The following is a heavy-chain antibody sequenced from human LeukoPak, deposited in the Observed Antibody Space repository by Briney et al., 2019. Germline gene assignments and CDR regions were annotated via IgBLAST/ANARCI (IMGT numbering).Heavy chain of an antibody. CDR3: ARDSLHDYGGSGYGYYFDY. CDR2: IGSSGSLT. J-gene: IGHJ4*02. V-gene: IGHV3-48*03. Sequence: GGSLRLSCAASGFAFSTYEMIWVRQAPGKEPEWVSYIGSSGSLTYYADSVKGRFTVSRDNAKNSLYLRMNSLRVEDTAIYYCARDSLHDYGGSGYGYYFDYWGQGTLVTVSS. CDR1: GFAFSTYE. D-gene: IGHD3-22*01.